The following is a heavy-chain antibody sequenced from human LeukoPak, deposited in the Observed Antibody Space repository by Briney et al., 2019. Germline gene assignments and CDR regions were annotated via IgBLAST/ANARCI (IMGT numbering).Heavy chain of an antibody. Sequence: PEGSLRLSCAASGFTFSSYGMHWVRQAPGKGLEWVAVISYDGSNKYYADSVKGRFTISRDNSKNTLYLQMNSLRAEDTAVYYCAKSNTGIAVAGTDAFDIWGQGTMVTVSS. J-gene: IGHJ3*02. CDR2: ISYDGSNK. CDR3: AKSNTGIAVAGTDAFDI. V-gene: IGHV3-30*18. D-gene: IGHD6-19*01. CDR1: GFTFSSYG.